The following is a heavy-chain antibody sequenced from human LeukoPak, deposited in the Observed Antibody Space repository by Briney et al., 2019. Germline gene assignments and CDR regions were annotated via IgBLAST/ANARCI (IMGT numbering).Heavy chain of an antibody. V-gene: IGHV2-5*01. J-gene: IGHJ4*02. CDR1: GFSLSTNGVG. CDR3: AHRQEVAAPFDY. CDR2: IYWNDDK. Sequence: SGPTLVKPTQTLTLTCTFSGFSLSTNGVGVGWIRQPPGKALEWLALIYWNDDKRYNPSLKSRLTITKDTSKNQVVLTMTNMDPVGTATYYCAHRQEVAAPFDYWGQGTLVTVSS. D-gene: IGHD5-24*01.